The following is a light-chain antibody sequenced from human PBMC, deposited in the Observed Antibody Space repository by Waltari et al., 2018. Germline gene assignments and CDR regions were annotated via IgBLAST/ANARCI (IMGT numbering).Light chain of an antibody. CDR2: GAS. CDR3: QQYDDWPYT. Sequence: EIVMTMSPATLSLSPGEGATLSCRASQSVSNKLAWYQQKPGQAPRLLIFGASTRATGIPARFSGSGSETEFTLTISSLQSEDFAIYVCQQYDDWPYTFGQGTKLDI. J-gene: IGKJ2*01. V-gene: IGKV3D-15*01. CDR1: QSVSNK.